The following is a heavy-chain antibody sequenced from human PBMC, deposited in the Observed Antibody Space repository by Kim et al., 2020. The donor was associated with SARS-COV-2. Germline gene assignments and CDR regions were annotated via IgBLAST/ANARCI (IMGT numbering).Heavy chain of an antibody. CDR2: ISYDGSTK. CDR1: GFTFSTYG. V-gene: IGHV3-30*18. Sequence: GGSLRLSCAASGFTFSTYGMHWVRQAPGKGLEWVAVISYDGSTKYYADSVKGRFTISRDNSKNTLYLQMNRLRPEDTAVFYCAKDQSSDCSGGSCSWGSDYWGQGTPVAVSS. J-gene: IGHJ4*02. CDR3: AKDQSSDCSGGSCSWGSDY. D-gene: IGHD2-15*01.